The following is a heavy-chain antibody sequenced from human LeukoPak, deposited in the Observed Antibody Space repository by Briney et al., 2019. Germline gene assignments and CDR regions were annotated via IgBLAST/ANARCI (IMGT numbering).Heavy chain of an antibody. CDR3: AKGRMMATIMISFDY. CDR2: ISYDGSTQ. J-gene: IGHJ4*02. CDR1: GFPFSSYG. D-gene: IGHD5-24*01. V-gene: IGHV3-30*18. Sequence: GGSLRLSRAASGFPFSSYGMHWVRQAPGKGLEWVAVISYDGSTQYYADSLKGRFTISRDNSHNTLSLQMNSLKAEDTAVYYCAKGRMMATIMISFDYWGRGTLVTVSS.